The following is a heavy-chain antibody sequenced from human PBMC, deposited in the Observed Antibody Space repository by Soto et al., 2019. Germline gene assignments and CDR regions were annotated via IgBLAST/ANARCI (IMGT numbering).Heavy chain of an antibody. D-gene: IGHD3-9*01. V-gene: IGHV3-33*01. CDR2: IWYDGSNK. CDR3: ARESDILTGYPDAFDI. J-gene: IGHJ3*02. Sequence: ESGGGVVQPGRSLRLSCAASGFTFSSYGMHWVRQAPGKGLEWVAVIWYDGSNKYYADSVKGRFTISRDNSKNTLYLQMNSLRAEDTAVYYCARESDILTGYPDAFDIWGQGTMVTVSS. CDR1: GFTFSSYG.